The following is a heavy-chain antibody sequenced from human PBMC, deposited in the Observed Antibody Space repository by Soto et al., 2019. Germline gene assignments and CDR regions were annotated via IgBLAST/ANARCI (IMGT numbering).Heavy chain of an antibody. CDR1: GYSFTNYY. CDR2: INAGGGYT. V-gene: IGHV1-46*03. Sequence: GALVKVSCKASGYSFTNYYMHWVRQAPGQGLEWMGTINAGGGYTTYAQRFQGRVTMTRDTSTSTVSMELSSLRYEDTALYYCTRGGAIVVVTGPFDLWGQGTLVTVSS. CDR3: TRGGAIVVVTGPFDL. D-gene: IGHD2-21*02. J-gene: IGHJ5*02.